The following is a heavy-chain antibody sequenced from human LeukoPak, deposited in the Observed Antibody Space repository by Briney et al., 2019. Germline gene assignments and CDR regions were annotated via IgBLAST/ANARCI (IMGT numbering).Heavy chain of an antibody. CDR1: GGTFSSYA. D-gene: IGHD2-21*02. CDR2: IISIFGTA. V-gene: IGHV1-69*13. J-gene: IGHJ4*02. CDR3: ARDQRAYRGGDCYHFDY. Sequence: SVKVSCKAFGGTFSSYAISWVRQAPGQGLEWMGGIISIFGTANYAQKFQGRVTITADESTSTAYMELSSLRSEDTAVYYCARDQRAYRGGDCYHFDYWGQGTLVTVSS.